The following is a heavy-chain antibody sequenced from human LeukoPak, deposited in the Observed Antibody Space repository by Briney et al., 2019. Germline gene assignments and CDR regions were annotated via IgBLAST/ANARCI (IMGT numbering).Heavy chain of an antibody. Sequence: SETLSLTCAVYGGSFSGYYWSWLRQPPGKGLEWIGEINHGGSTNYNPSPKSRVTISVDTSKNQFSLKLSSVTAADTAVYYCARDVDKVAVAVYFDYWGQGTLVTVSS. D-gene: IGHD6-19*01. CDR3: ARDVDKVAVAVYFDY. CDR2: INHGGST. J-gene: IGHJ4*02. CDR1: GGSFSGYY. V-gene: IGHV4-34*01.